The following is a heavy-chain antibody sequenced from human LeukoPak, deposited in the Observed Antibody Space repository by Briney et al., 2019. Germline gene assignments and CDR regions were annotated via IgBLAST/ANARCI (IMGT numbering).Heavy chain of an antibody. D-gene: IGHD2-2*01. V-gene: IGHV1-8*02. CDR3: ARAIRYKLLSAC. CDR1: GYTFSTYD. J-gene: IGHJ4*02. Sequence: ASVMVSCKTSGYTFSTYDINWLRQAPGQGLEWMGWMSPNSANTGFAQKFQGRAAITRDTSTATAYLELSGLTSEDTALYYCARAIRYKLLSACWGQGTLVTVSS. CDR2: MSPNSANT.